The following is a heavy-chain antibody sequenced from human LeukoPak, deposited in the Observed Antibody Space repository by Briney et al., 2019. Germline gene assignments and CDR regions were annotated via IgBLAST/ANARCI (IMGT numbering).Heavy chain of an antibody. Sequence: ASVNVSCKASGYTFSGYYMHWVRQAPGQGLEWMGWINPNSGGTDYAQKFQGRVTMTRDTSISTAYMELSRLRSDDTAVYYCASGDRVTMLRGGNIGYFDYWGQGTLVTVSS. J-gene: IGHJ4*02. D-gene: IGHD3-10*01. CDR3: ASGDRVTMLRGGNIGYFDY. V-gene: IGHV1-2*02. CDR2: INPNSGGT. CDR1: GYTFSGYY.